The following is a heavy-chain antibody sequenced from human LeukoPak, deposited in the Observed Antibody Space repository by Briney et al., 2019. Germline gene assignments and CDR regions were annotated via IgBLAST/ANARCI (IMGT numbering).Heavy chain of an antibody. J-gene: IGHJ4*02. CDR2: ISRGSPTI. Sequence: GGSLRLSCAASGFVFSSYSMNWVRQAPGKGLEWVSYISRGSPTIHYADSVKGRFTVSRDNSKNTLYLQMNSLRPEDTAVYYCAKDLGVGAYLLFDYITSGLDSWGQGTLVTVSS. V-gene: IGHV3-48*01. CDR3: AKDLGVGAYLLFDYITSGLDS. CDR1: GFVFSSYS. D-gene: IGHD2/OR15-2a*01.